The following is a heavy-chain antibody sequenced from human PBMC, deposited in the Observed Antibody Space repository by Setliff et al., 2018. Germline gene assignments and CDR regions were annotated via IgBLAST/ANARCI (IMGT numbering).Heavy chain of an antibody. CDR3: VAGRMWLPVGDY. Sequence: PGGSLSLSCAAFGFNFNTHTLSWVRQAPGKGLEWVSAISGNSYYINYVDSVKGRFTVSRDNDRNSVSLQMNSLRAEDTGVYYCVAGRMWLPVGDYWGQGALVTVS. V-gene: IGHV3-21*01. J-gene: IGHJ4*02. CDR2: ISGNSYYI. D-gene: IGHD6-19*01. CDR1: GFNFNTHT.